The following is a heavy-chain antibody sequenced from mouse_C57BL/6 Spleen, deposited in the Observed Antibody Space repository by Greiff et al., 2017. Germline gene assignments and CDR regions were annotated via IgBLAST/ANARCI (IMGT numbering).Heavy chain of an antibody. J-gene: IGHJ2*01. CDR2: INPNNGGT. CDR1: GYTFTDYN. CDR3: ARAGTCLDY. V-gene: IGHV1-18*01. D-gene: IGHD3-3*01. Sequence: VQLQQSGPELVKPGASVKIPCKASGYTFTDYNMDWVKQSHGKSLEWIGEINPNNGGTIYNQKFKGKATLTVDKSSNTAYMELRSLTSEDTAVYYCARAGTCLDYWGQGPTLTVSS.